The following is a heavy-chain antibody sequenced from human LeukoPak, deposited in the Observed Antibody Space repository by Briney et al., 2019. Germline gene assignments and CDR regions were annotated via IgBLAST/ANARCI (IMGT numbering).Heavy chain of an antibody. CDR1: GFTVSSNY. J-gene: IGHJ4*02. CDR2: IYSGGST. CDR3: ARDRASSSTSRPSFDY. V-gene: IGHV3-66*02. Sequence: GGSLRLSCAASGFTVSSNYMSWVRQAPGKGLEWVSVIYSGGSTYYADSVKGRFTISRDNSKNTLYLQMNSLRAEDTAVYYCARDRASSSTSRPSFDYWGQGTLVTVSS. D-gene: IGHD2-2*01.